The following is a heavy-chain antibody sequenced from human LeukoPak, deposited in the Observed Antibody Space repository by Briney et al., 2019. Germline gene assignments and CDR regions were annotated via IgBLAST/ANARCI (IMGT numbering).Heavy chain of an antibody. J-gene: IGHJ6*04. D-gene: IGHD2-2*01. CDR1: GYTSTNFD. CDR2: MNLNSGRT. CDR3: ARAEVCSSTSCLYYYYYYGMDV. Sequence: ASVKVSCKASGYTSTNFDINWVRQATGQGLEWMGWMNLNSGRTGYRQEFQGRVTMTTNTSITTAYMELSSLRSEDTAVYYCARAEVCSSTSCLYYYYYYGMDVWGKGTTVTVSS. V-gene: IGHV1-8*01.